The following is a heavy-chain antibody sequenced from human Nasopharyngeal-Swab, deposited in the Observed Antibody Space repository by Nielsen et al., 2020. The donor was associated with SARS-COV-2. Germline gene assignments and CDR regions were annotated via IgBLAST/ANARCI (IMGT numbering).Heavy chain of an antibody. CDR3: AKVWGPTFGGVIVWPYYFDY. J-gene: IGHJ4*02. V-gene: IGHV3-23*01. Sequence: GESLKISCAASGFTFSSYAMSWVRQAPGKGLEWVSAISGRGGSTYYADSVKGRFTISRDNSKNTLYLQMNSLRAEDTAVYYCAKVWGPTFGGVIVWPYYFDYWGQGTLVTVSS. CDR2: ISGRGGST. CDR1: GFTFSSYA. D-gene: IGHD3-16*02.